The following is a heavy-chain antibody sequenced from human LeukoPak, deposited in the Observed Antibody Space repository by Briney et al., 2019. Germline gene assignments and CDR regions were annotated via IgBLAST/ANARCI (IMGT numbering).Heavy chain of an antibody. Sequence: NPSETLSLTCTVSGASISNFYWSWIRQPPGKGLEWIGYIHNSGSTNYNPSLKSRVAISLDTSKNQFSLKLTSVTAADTAVYYCARGLDGPDAFDIWGQGTMVTVSS. CDR2: IHNSGST. CDR1: GASISNFY. D-gene: IGHD4-17*01. V-gene: IGHV4-59*01. CDR3: ARGLDGPDAFDI. J-gene: IGHJ3*02.